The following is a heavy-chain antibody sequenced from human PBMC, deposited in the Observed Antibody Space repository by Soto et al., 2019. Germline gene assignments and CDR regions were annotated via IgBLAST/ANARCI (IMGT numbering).Heavy chain of an antibody. J-gene: IGHJ6*02. V-gene: IGHV4-4*02. Sequence: SETLSLTCAVSGGSISSSNWCSWVRQPPGKGLEWIGEIYHSGSTNYNPSLKSRVTISVDKSKNQFSLKLSSVTAADTAVYYCARAAVAGAGYYYYGMDVWGQGTTVT. CDR2: IYHSGST. CDR1: GGSISSSNW. D-gene: IGHD6-19*01. CDR3: ARAAVAGAGYYYYGMDV.